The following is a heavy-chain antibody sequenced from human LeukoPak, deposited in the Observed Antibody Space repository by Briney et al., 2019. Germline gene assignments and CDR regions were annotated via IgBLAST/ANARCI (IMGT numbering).Heavy chain of an antibody. J-gene: IGHJ6*02. Sequence: SETLSLTCTVSGGSISSGAYYWSWIRQLPGKGLEWIGYIDYSGSTYYNPSLRSRVTISVDTSKNQFSLRLSSVTAADTAVYYCARLYTDAYDFWSGYYTGLDYYGMDVWGQGTTVTVSS. CDR1: GGSISSGAYY. CDR2: IDYSGST. D-gene: IGHD3-3*01. V-gene: IGHV4-31*03. CDR3: ARLYTDAYDFWSGYYTGLDYYGMDV.